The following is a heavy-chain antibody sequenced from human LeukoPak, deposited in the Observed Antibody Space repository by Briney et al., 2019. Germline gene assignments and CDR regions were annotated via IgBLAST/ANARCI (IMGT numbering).Heavy chain of an antibody. CDR3: ARHTSGSDY. Sequence: PSETLSLTCTVSGGSISSYYWSWIRQPPGKGLEWIGYIYYSGGTNYNPSLKSRVTISVDTSKNQFSLKLSSVTAADTAVYYCARHTSGSDYWGQGTLVTVSS. V-gene: IGHV4-59*08. D-gene: IGHD3-10*01. J-gene: IGHJ4*02. CDR1: GGSISSYY. CDR2: IYYSGGT.